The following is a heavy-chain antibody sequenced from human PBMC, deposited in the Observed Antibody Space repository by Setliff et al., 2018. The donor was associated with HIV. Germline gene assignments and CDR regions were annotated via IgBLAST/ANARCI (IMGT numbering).Heavy chain of an antibody. CDR3: ARASGAKYYYGMDV. CDR2: IYYSGST. V-gene: IGHV4-30-4*01. J-gene: IGHJ6*02. CDR1: GGSISSGDYY. D-gene: IGHD1-26*01. Sequence: SETLSLTCTVSGGSISSGDYYWSWIRQSPGKGLEWIGHIYYSGSTNYNPSLKSRVTLSVDRSKNQFSLNLNSVTAADTAVYFCARASGAKYYYGMDVWGQGTTVTVSS.